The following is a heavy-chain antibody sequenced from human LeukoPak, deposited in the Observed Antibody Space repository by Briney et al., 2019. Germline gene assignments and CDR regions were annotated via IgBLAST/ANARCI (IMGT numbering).Heavy chain of an antibody. V-gene: IGHV4-39*01. D-gene: IGHD6-13*01. CDR3: ARARLTYSSSWYKWFDP. CDR2: IYYSGST. Sequence: SETLSLTCTVSGGSISSYYWSWIRRPPGKGLEWIGSIYYSGSTYYNPSLKSRVTISVDTSKNQFSLKLSSVTAADTAVYYCARARLTYSSSWYKWFDPWGQGTLVTVSS. J-gene: IGHJ5*02. CDR1: GGSISSYY.